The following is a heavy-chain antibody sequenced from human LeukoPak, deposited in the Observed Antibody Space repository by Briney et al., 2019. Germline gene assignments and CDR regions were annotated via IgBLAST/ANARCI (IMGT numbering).Heavy chain of an antibody. CDR2: VAYDGSND. J-gene: IGHJ4*02. CDR1: GFTFSTYS. Sequence: QAGRSLRLSCAGSGFTFSTYSLHWVRQAPGKGLEWVAFVAYDGSNDNYVDSVKGRFTISRDNSKNTLYLQMNSLRAEDTAVYYCATEGYSGYGYFDYWGQGTLVPVSS. D-gene: IGHD5-12*01. CDR3: ATEGYSGYGYFDY. V-gene: IGHV3-30*04.